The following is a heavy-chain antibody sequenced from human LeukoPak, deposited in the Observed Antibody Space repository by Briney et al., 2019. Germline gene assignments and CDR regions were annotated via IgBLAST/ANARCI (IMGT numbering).Heavy chain of an antibody. J-gene: IGHJ4*02. CDR2: ISSSSSYI. Sequence: GGSLRLSCAASGFTFSSYSMNWVRQAPGKGLEWVSSISSSSSYIYYADSVNGRFTISRDNAKNSLYLQMNSLRAEDTAVYYCARAGYSGYAMEGAFDYWGQGTLVTVSS. CDR1: GFTFSSYS. CDR3: ARAGYSGYAMEGAFDY. D-gene: IGHD5-12*01. V-gene: IGHV3-21*01.